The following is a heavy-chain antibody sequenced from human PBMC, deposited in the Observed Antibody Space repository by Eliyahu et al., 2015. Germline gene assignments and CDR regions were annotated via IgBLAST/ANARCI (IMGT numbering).Heavy chain of an antibody. CDR3: VREEITTIVVVTYRGGWFDP. D-gene: IGHD3-22*01. Sequence: EGQLVESGGGLVQAGGSLRLSCEGSGFXFSXPWMXWVRQAPGKGLVWVSSIKSDGSSTSYADSVKGRFTISRDNAKNTLYLQMNSLRAEDTAVYYCVREEITTIVVVTYRGGWFDPWGQGTLVTVSS. V-gene: IGHV3-74*01. CDR1: GFXFSXPW. CDR2: IKSDGSST. J-gene: IGHJ5*02.